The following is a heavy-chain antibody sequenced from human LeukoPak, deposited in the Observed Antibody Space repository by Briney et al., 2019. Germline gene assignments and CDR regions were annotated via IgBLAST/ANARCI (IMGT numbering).Heavy chain of an antibody. CDR3: AREGTVTTETYYMDV. CDR2: IYYSGST. CDR1: GGSISSSSYY. J-gene: IGHJ6*03. V-gene: IGHV4-39*07. Sequence: SETLSLTCPVSGGSISSSSYYWGWIRQPPGKGLEWIGSIYYSGSTYYNPSLKSRVTISVDTSKNQFSLKLSSVTAADTAVYYCAREGTVTTETYYMDVWGKGTTVTVSS. D-gene: IGHD4-11*01.